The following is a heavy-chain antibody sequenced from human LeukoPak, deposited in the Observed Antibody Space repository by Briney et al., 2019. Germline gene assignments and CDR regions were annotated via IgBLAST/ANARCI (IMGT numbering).Heavy chain of an antibody. CDR1: GFTLSSYW. J-gene: IGHJ4*02. CDR3: ARDRMGAYYFDY. D-gene: IGHD1-26*01. V-gene: IGHV3-7*01. CDR2: IKQDGSEK. Sequence: GGSLRLSCAASGFTLSSYWMSWVRQAPGKGLEWVANIKQDGSEKYYVDSVKGRFTISGDNGKNSVYLQMNSLRAEDTAVYYCARDRMGAYYFDYCGQGILVTVSS.